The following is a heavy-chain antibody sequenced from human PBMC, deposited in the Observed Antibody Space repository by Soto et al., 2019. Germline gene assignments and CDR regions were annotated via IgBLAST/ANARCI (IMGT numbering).Heavy chain of an antibody. CDR2: IDHEHGNT. CDR1: GHSLPELS. Sequence: GASVKVSCKVSGHSLPELSIHWVRQGPGEGLEWMGGIDHEHGNTNYAQKLQGRVTMTTDTSTSTAYMELRSLRSDDTAVYYCAREIVVVPAARAVYGMDVWGQGTTVTVSS. D-gene: IGHD2-2*01. CDR3: AREIVVVPAARAVYGMDV. V-gene: IGHV1-24*01. J-gene: IGHJ6*02.